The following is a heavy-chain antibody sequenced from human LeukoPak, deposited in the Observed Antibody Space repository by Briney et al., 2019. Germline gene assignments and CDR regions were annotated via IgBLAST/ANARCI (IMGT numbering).Heavy chain of an antibody. J-gene: IGHJ4*02. CDR2: INEVGSET. D-gene: IGHD1-26*01. Sequence: GSLRLSCAASGFTFSGYWMGWVRQAPGKGLEWVANINEVGSETHSVDSVKGRFTISRDSARNSLYLQMNSLRAEDTAVYYCARRLGGSSQRDYWGQGTLVTVSS. V-gene: IGHV3-7*01. CDR1: GFTFSGYW. CDR3: ARRLGGSSQRDY.